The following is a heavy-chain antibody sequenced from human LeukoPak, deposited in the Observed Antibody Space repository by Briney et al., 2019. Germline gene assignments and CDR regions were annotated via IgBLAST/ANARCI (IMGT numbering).Heavy chain of an antibody. CDR3: ARHAVDPIVGATHFDY. CDR1: GASISSSSYY. J-gene: IGHJ4*02. V-gene: IGHV4-39*01. CDR2: IYYSGST. Sequence: PSETLSLTCTVSGASISSSSYYWGWIRQPPGKGLEWIGSIYYSGSTYYNPSLKSRVTISVDTSKNQFSLKLSSVTAADTAVYYCARHAVDPIVGATHFDYWGQGTLVTVSS. D-gene: IGHD1-26*01.